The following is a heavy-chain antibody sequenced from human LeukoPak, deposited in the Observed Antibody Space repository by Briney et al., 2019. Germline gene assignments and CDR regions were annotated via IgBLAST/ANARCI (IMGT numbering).Heavy chain of an antibody. D-gene: IGHD5-18*01. CDR3: ARRRHDVTAVFDATGGFDP. J-gene: IGHJ5*02. V-gene: IGHV4-59*04. Sequence: AGGSLRLSCEASGFTFSSFAMHWVRQPPGKGLEWIGKIYYSGRTYYSPSLRGRVFISIDTSKNQFSLKMTSVTAADRAVYYCARRRHDVTAVFDATGGFDPWGQGILVTVSS. CDR2: IYYSGRT. CDR1: GFTFSSFA.